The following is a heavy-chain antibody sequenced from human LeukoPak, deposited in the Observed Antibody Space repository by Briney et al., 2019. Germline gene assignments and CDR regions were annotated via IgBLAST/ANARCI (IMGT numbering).Heavy chain of an antibody. CDR2: TSGDEDST. D-gene: IGHD6-19*01. J-gene: IGHJ4*02. V-gene: IGHV3-23*01. CDR3: TIDLMTGFSSGLHFGY. Sequence: PAESLRLSCAASGLTFKNFAMSWVRQAPGKGLEWLAVTSGDEDSTHYADSVRGHFVISTDNSKNTLFLHMNSLRAEDTAVYYCTIDLMTGFSSGLHFGYWGQGTLVTVSS. CDR1: GLTFKNFA.